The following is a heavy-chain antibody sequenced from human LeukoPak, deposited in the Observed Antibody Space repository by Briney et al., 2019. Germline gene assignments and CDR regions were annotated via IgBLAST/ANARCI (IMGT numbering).Heavy chain of an antibody. CDR2: INPNSGGT. D-gene: IGHD6-19*01. CDR1: GYTFTGYY. J-gene: IGHJ4*02. V-gene: IGHV1-2*02. Sequence: GASVKASCKASGYTFTGYYMHWVRQAPGQGLEWMGWINPNSGGTNYAQKLQGRVTMTRDTSISTAYMELSRLRSDDTAVYYCARPPSLSQWLVRDDYFDYWGQGTLVTVSS. CDR3: ARPPSLSQWLVRDDYFDY.